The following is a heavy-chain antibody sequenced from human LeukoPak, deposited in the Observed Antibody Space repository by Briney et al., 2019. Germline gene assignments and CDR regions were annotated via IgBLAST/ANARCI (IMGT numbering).Heavy chain of an antibody. Sequence: PSETLSLTCSVSGGFNTHYYWSWVRQPPGKGLEWIGEIYHSGSTNYNPSLKSRVTISVDKSKNQFSLRLTSVTAADTAVYSCARLPFNSGYEYFDYWGQGTLVTVSS. V-gene: IGHV4-4*02. CDR3: ARLPFNSGYEYFDY. J-gene: IGHJ4*02. CDR2: IYHSGST. D-gene: IGHD5-12*01. CDR1: GGFNTHYY.